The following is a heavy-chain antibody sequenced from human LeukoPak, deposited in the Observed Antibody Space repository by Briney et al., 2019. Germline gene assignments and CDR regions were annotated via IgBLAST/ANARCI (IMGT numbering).Heavy chain of an antibody. V-gene: IGHV3-74*01. J-gene: IGHJ4*02. CDR2: IKSDGTGI. CDR3: VRGQTIEY. D-gene: IGHD6-6*01. Sequence: PGGSLRLSCTTSGFTFTNYWMYWVRQAPGKGLMWVSRIKSDGTGITYTDFVEGRFTISRDNAKNTMYLEMNSLRDEDTAVYYCVRGQTIEYWGQGTLVTVSS. CDR1: GFTFTNYW.